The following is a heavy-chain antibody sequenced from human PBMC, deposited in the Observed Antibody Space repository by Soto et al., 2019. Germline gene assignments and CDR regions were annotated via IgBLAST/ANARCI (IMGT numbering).Heavy chain of an antibody. CDR1: GGTFSSYA. Sequence: QVQLVQSGAEVKKPGSSVKVSCKASGGTFSSYAISWVRQAPGQGLEWMGGIIPIFGTANYAQKFQGRVTITADESTSTAYMELSSLRSEDTAVYYCARPPFSDSSGYYLRSYYYYGMDVWGQGTTVTVSS. J-gene: IGHJ6*02. V-gene: IGHV1-69*12. CDR3: ARPPFSDSSGYYLRSYYYYGMDV. D-gene: IGHD3-22*01. CDR2: IIPIFGTA.